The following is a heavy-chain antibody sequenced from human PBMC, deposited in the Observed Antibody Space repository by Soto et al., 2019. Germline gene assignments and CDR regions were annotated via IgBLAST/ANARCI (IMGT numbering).Heavy chain of an antibody. CDR1: GYTFTTFG. Sequence: QVQLVQSGAEVKKPGASVKVSCKVSGYTFTTFGISWVRQAPGQGLEWMGWINVYNGNTNYAQRFQDRVTMTTDTSTSTAHMELRSLRSDDTAMYYCARAIAGGYGHTTLDFWGQGTLVTVSS. CDR2: INVYNGNT. CDR3: ARAIAGGYGHTTLDF. V-gene: IGHV1-18*01. D-gene: IGHD5-18*01. J-gene: IGHJ4*02.